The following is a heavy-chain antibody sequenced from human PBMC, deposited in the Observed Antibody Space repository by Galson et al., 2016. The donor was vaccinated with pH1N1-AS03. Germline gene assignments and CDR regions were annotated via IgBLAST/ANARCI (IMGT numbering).Heavy chain of an antibody. Sequence: SLRLSCAVSGFSISSGAMTWVRQAPGKGLEWVATINKDEDERYYMGSVKGRCTISRDNVRNSLYLQMNSLRDEDTGVYFCARGWYDIWTGYLVDPFDYWGQGALVTVSS. CDR2: INKDEDER. CDR1: GFSISSGA. CDR3: ARGWYDIWTGYLVDPFDY. V-gene: IGHV3-7*04. J-gene: IGHJ4*02. D-gene: IGHD3-9*01.